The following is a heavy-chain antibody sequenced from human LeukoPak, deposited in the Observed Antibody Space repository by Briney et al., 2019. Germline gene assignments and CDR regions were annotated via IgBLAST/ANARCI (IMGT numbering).Heavy chain of an antibody. V-gene: IGHV1-18*01. D-gene: IGHD4-17*01. CDR2: VSAYNGNT. J-gene: IGHJ4*02. CDR1: GYTFTSYG. Sequence: GASVKVSCKASGYTFTSYGISWVRQAPGQGLEWMGWVSAYNGNTNYAQKLQGRVTMTTDTSTSTAYMELRSLRSDDTAVYYCAIAADYGDYGGEYHFDYWGQGTLVTVSS. CDR3: AIAADYGDYGGEYHFDY.